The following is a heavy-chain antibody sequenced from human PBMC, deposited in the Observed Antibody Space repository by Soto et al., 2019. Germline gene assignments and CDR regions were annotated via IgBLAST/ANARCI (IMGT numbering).Heavy chain of an antibody. CDR1: GFTFSSYG. Sequence: GGSLRLSCAASGFTFSSYGMHWVRQAPGKGLEWVAVISYDGSNKYYADSVKGRFTISRDNSKNTLYLQMNSLRAEDTAVYYCAKDRDCSSTSCYRVGYYYYGMDVWGQGTTVTVSS. D-gene: IGHD2-2*02. J-gene: IGHJ6*02. CDR3: AKDRDCSSTSCYRVGYYYYGMDV. CDR2: ISYDGSNK. V-gene: IGHV3-30*18.